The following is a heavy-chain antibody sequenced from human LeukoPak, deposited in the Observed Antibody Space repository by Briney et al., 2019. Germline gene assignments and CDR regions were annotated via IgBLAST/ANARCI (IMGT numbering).Heavy chain of an antibody. CDR2: IYYSGST. D-gene: IGHD6-13*01. V-gene: IGHV4-59*01. CDR3: ARVSSVAAAVDY. J-gene: IGHJ4*02. CDR1: GGSISSYY. Sequence: SETLSLTCTVSGGSISSYYWSWIRQPPGKGLEWIGYIYYSGSTNYNPSLKSRVTISVDTSKNQFSLKLSSVTAADTAVYYCARVSSVAAAVDYWGQGTLVTVSS.